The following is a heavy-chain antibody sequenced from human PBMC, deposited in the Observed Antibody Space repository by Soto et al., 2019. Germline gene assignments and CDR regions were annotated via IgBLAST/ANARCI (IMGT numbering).Heavy chain of an antibody. D-gene: IGHD6-13*01. J-gene: IGHJ6*02. CDR2: IIPIFGTA. V-gene: IGHV1-69*01. CDR1: GGTFSSYA. CDR3: ARDEYSSSWYGIPRYYYYGMDV. Sequence: QVQLVQSGAEVKKPGSSVKVSCKASGGTFSSYAISWVRQAPGQGLEWMGGIIPIFGTANYGQKFQGRVTITADETKSTAYMELSSLRSEDTAVYYCARDEYSSSWYGIPRYYYYGMDVWGQGTTVTASS.